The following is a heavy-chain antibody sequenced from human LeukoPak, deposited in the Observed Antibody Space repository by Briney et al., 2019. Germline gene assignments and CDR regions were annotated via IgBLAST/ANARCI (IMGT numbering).Heavy chain of an antibody. D-gene: IGHD3-10*01. J-gene: IGHJ4*02. Sequence: PSETLSLTCAVYGGSFSGYYCSWIRQPPGKGLEWIGEINHSGSTNYNPSLKSRVTISVDTSKNQFSLKLSSVTAADTAVYYCARELYYYGSGSYLYWGQGTLVTVSS. CDR2: INHSGST. CDR3: ARELYYYGSGSYLY. V-gene: IGHV4-34*01. CDR1: GGSFSGYY.